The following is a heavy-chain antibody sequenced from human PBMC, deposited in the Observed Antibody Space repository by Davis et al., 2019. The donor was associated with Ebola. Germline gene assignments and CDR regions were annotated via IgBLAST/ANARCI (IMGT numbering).Heavy chain of an antibody. D-gene: IGHD1-26*01. CDR2: ISGSGGNT. CDR1: GFTFSNNA. Sequence: PGGSLRLSCAASGFTFSNNAMSWVRQAPGKGLEWVSSISGSGGNTYYADSVKGRFTISRDNSKNTLYLQMNSLRAEDTAVYYCAKDIRSGSYSGDYWGQGTLVTVSS. CDR3: AKDIRSGSYSGDY. V-gene: IGHV3-23*01. J-gene: IGHJ4*02.